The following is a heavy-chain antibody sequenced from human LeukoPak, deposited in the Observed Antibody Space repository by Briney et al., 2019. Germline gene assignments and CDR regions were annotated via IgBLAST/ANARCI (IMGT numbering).Heavy chain of an antibody. CDR1: GGSISSYY. V-gene: IGHV4-4*07. J-gene: IGHJ4*02. CDR2: IYTSGST. Sequence: SETLSLTCTVSGGSISSYYWSWIRQPAGKGLEWIGRIYTSGSTNYNPSLKSRVTLSIDTSKNQFSLKLSSVTAADTAVYYCASSFYDGVWGSYRYGDYWGQGTLVTVSS. CDR3: ASSFYDGVWGSYRYGDY. D-gene: IGHD3-16*02.